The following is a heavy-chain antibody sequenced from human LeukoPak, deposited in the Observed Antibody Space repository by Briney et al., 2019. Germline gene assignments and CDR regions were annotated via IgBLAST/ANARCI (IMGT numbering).Heavy chain of an antibody. CDR2: IYYSGST. J-gene: IGHJ1*01. CDR1: GGSISSSSYY. D-gene: IGHD3-9*01. CDR3: ARHVSAPYYDILTGYYSGIYFQH. V-gene: IGHV4-39*01. Sequence: SETLSLTCTVSGGSISSSSYYWGRIRQPPGKGLEWIGSIYYSGSTYYNPSLKSRVTISVDTSKNQFSLKLSSVTAADTAVYYCARHVSAPYYDILTGYYSGIYFQHWGQGTLVTVSS.